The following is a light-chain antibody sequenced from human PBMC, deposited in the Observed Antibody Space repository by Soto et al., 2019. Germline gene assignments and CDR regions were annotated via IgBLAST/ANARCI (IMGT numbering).Light chain of an antibody. CDR1: QSVSSSY. J-gene: IGKJ2*01. CDR3: QQYGSSPPYT. Sequence: EIVLTQSPGTLCLSPGERATLSCRASQSVSSSYLAWYQQKPGQAPRLLIYGASSRATGIPDRFSGSGSGTEFTLTISRLEPEDFSVYYCQQYGSSPPYTFGQGTKLEIK. V-gene: IGKV3-20*01. CDR2: GAS.